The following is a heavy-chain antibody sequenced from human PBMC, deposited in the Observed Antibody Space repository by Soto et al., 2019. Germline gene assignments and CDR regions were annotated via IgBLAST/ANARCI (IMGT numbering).Heavy chain of an antibody. CDR3: ARAHVVVMPDYYYYMDV. CDR2: MNPNSGNT. J-gene: IGHJ6*03. V-gene: IGHV1-8*01. Sequence: ASVKVSCKASGYTFTSYDINWVRQATGQGLEWMGWMNPNSGNTGYAQKFQGRVTMTRNTSISTAYMELSSLRSEDTAVYYCARAHVVVMPDYYYYMDVWGKGTTVTVSS. D-gene: IGHD3-22*01. CDR1: GYTFTSYD.